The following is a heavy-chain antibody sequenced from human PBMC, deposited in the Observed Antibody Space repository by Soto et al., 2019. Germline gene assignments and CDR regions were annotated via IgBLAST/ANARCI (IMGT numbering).Heavy chain of an antibody. J-gene: IGHJ3*02. Sequence: PSETLSLTCTVSGDSISSGSYYWVWVRQAPGKGLEWVSAISGSGGSTYYADSVKGRFTISRDNSKNTLYLQMNSLRAEDTAVYYCAKVTPIMATIGAFDIWGQGTMVTVS. CDR1: GDSISSGSYY. D-gene: IGHD5-12*01. V-gene: IGHV3-23*01. CDR3: AKVTPIMATIGAFDI. CDR2: ISGSGGST.